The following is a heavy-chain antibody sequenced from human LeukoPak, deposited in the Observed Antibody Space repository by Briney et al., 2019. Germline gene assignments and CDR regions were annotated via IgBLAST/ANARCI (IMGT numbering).Heavy chain of an antibody. CDR2: INHSRST. CDR3: ARGYCSGGSCYPTSWGYYYGMDV. D-gene: IGHD2-15*01. CDR1: GGSFRGYY. J-gene: IGHJ6*02. Sequence: SETLSLTCAVYGGSFRGYYWSWIRQPPGKGLEWIGEINHSRSTNYNPSLKSRVTISVDTSKNQFSLKLSSVTAADTAVYYCARGYCSGGSCYPTSWGYYYGMDVWGQGTTVTVSS. V-gene: IGHV4-34*01.